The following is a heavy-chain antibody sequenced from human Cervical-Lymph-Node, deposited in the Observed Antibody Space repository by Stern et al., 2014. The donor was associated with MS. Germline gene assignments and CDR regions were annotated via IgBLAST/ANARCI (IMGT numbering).Heavy chain of an antibody. CDR1: GYTFTSYD. V-gene: IGHV1-8*01. Sequence: QVQLVESGAEVKKPGASVKVSCKASGYTFTSYDINWVRQATGQGLEWMGWMNPNRGNTGYAQKFQGRVTMTRNTSISTAYMELSSLRSEDTAVYYCARVSKTIFGVARRGNWFDPWGQGTLVTVSS. J-gene: IGHJ5*02. CDR2: MNPNRGNT. CDR3: ARVSKTIFGVARRGNWFDP. D-gene: IGHD3-3*01.